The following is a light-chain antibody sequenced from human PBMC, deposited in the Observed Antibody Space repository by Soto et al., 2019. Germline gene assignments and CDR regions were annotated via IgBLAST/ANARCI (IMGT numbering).Light chain of an antibody. CDR3: QQYYHFRRN. CDR1: PDISDF. J-gene: IGKJ4*01. CDR2: DAS. Sequence: DIQMTQSPSSLSASIGDRVTITCQASPDISDFLNWYHQKPGKAPKLLLYDASNLEAGVPSRFSGRGSGTDFTLTMSSLQPEDIATYYYQQYYHFRRNFGG. V-gene: IGKV1-33*01.